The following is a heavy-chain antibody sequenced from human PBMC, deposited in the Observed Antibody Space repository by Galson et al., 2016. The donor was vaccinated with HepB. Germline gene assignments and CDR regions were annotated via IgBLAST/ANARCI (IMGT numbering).Heavy chain of an antibody. J-gene: IGHJ2*01. D-gene: IGHD3-16*01. CDR2: ISITRGYT. CDR3: ARPPEGDRRYFDL. CDR1: GFTFSTYS. Sequence: SLRLSCAASGFTFSTYSMNWVRQAPGKGLEWVSFISITRGYTYYADSLKGRVTISRDNAMNPLYLQMNSLRAEDTAVYYCARPPEGDRRYFDLWGRGTLVTVSS. V-gene: IGHV3-21*01.